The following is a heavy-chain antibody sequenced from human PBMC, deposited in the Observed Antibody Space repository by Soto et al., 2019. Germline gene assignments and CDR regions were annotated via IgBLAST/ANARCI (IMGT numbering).Heavy chain of an antibody. CDR2: ISAYNGNT. D-gene: IGHD2-8*01. Sequence: GGSVEGSCQASGFTLFSYCISWGGQAPGQGVEWMGWISAYNGNTNYAQKLQGRVTMTTDTSTSTAYMELRSLRSDDTAVYYCARIPFRVASQNIVLVIPEFDYWGQGTLVTVSS. J-gene: IGHJ4*02. V-gene: IGHV1-18*01. CDR1: GFTLFSYC. CDR3: ARIPFRVASQNIVLVIPEFDY.